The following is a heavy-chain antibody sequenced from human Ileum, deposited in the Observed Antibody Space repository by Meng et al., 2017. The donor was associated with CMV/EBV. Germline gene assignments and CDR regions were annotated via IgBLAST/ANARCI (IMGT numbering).Heavy chain of an antibody. Sequence: LRGWGTGLVRPSVTLSLPCTVSGASISSNFWSWIRQPAGKGLEWIGRIYSSGSTFYNPSLNSRVTMSVDTSKNQFSLSLASVTAADTAIYFCAREESVGIAVTGTFDYWGQGILVTVSS. J-gene: IGHJ4*02. CDR3: AREESVGIAVTGTFDY. D-gene: IGHD6-19*01. CDR2: IYSSGST. CDR1: GASISSNF. V-gene: IGHV4-4*07.